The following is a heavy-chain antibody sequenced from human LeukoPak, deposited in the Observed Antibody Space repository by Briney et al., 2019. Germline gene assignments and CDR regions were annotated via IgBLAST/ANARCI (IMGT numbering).Heavy chain of an antibody. CDR1: GGSISSGGYY. Sequence: SETLSLTCTVPGGSISSGGYYWSWIRQHPGKGLEWIGYIYYSGSTYYNPSLKSRVTISVDTSKNQFSLKLSSVTAADTAVYYCATSSHDFWSGYGRFDPWGQGTLVTVSS. CDR2: IYYSGST. J-gene: IGHJ5*02. CDR3: ATSSHDFWSGYGRFDP. D-gene: IGHD3-3*01. V-gene: IGHV4-31*03.